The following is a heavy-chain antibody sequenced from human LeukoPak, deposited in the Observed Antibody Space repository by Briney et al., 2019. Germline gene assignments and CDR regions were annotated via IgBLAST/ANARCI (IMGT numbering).Heavy chain of an antibody. V-gene: IGHV1-8*01. CDR2: MNPNSGNT. CDR1: GYTFTSYD. Sequence: GASVKVSCKASGYTFTSYDINWVRQATGQGLEWMGWMNPNSGNTGYAQKFQGRVTMTRNTSISTAYMELSSLRSEDTAVYYCARWPIDPSIFGVVTYYYYYGMDVWGQGTTVTVSS. D-gene: IGHD3-3*01. J-gene: IGHJ6*02. CDR3: ARWPIDPSIFGVVTYYYYYGMDV.